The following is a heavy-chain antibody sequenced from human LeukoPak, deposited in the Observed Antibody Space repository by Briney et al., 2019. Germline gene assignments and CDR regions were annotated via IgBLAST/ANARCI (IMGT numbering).Heavy chain of an antibody. CDR2: INWNGGST. CDR1: GFTFDDYG. Sequence: GGSLRLSCAASGFTFDDYGMSWVRQAPGKGLEWVSGINWNGGSTGYADSVKGRFTISRDNAKNSLYLQMNSLRAEDTALYYCARVMSASVWRTYGSYYYYYYMDVWGKGTTVTVSS. D-gene: IGHD3-16*01. V-gene: IGHV3-20*04. J-gene: IGHJ6*03. CDR3: ARVMSASVWRTYGSYYYYYYMDV.